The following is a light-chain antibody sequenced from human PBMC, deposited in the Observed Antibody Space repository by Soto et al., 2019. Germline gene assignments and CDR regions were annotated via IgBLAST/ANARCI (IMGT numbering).Light chain of an antibody. V-gene: IGLV2-8*01. Sequence: QSVLTQPPSASGSPGQSVTISCTGTSSDVGVYNFVSWYQQHPGKAPKLMIYEVSKRPSGVPDRFSGSKSGYTASLTVSGLQAEDEADYFCSSYAGNNNLVFGGGTKVTVL. CDR2: EVS. J-gene: IGLJ2*01. CDR3: SSYAGNNNLV. CDR1: SSDVGVYNF.